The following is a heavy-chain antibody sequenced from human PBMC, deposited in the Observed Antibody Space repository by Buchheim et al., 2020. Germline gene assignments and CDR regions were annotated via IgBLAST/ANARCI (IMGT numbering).Heavy chain of an antibody. V-gene: IGHV2-70*04. CDR1: GFSLTSSGMC. CDR3: ARIFYSRKYFDY. Sequence: QITLKESGPTLVKPTQTLTLTCTFSGFSLTSSGMCVSWIRQPPGKALEWLARIDWDDDKFYSTSLRTRLTISKDTSKNQVVLTMTNMDPVDTATFYCARIFYSRKYFDYWGQGTL. J-gene: IGHJ4*02. D-gene: IGHD4-11*01. CDR2: IDWDDDK.